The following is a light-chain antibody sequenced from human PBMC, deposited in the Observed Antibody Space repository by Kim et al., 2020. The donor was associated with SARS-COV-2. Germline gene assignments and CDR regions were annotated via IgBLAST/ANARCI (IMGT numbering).Light chain of an antibody. J-gene: IGKJ5*01. Sequence: AYISGRSSQSLEQSDGKNYWRWRKQRPGKPPRHLIYKIAKRFYGVPERSRGSGAGTDFTQKIRRVEAEDVGVYYCRQATQFNLTFGQGTRLEIK. V-gene: IGKV2-24*01. CDR3: RQATQFNLT. CDR2: KIA. CDR1: QSLEQSDGKNY.